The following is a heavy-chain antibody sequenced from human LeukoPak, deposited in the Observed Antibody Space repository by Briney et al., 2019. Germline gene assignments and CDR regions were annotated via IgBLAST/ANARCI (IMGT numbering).Heavy chain of an antibody. D-gene: IGHD6-13*01. CDR3: AAIAAAEPYYYYGMDV. Sequence: ETLSLTCTVSGGSISSSSYYWGWIRQPPGKGLEWIGSIYYSGSTYYNPSLKSRVTISVDTSKNQFSLKLSSVTAADTAVYYCAAIAAAEPYYYYGMDVWGQGTTVTVSS. CDR2: IYYSGST. V-gene: IGHV4-39*01. CDR1: GGSISSSSYY. J-gene: IGHJ6*02.